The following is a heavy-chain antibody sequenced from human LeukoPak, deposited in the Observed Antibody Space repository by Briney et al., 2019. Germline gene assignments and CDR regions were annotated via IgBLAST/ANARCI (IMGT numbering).Heavy chain of an antibody. V-gene: IGHV3-74*01. CDR2: INSDGSST. CDR3: ARGYGSSRGWY. J-gene: IGHJ4*02. CDR1: GLAFSAYK. D-gene: IGHD6-6*01. Sequence: PGGSLRLSCAASGLAFSAYKMHWVRQAPRKGLVWVSRINSDGSSTSYADSVKGRFTISRDNAKNTLYLQMNSLRAEDTAVYYCARGYGSSRGWYWGQGTLVTVSS.